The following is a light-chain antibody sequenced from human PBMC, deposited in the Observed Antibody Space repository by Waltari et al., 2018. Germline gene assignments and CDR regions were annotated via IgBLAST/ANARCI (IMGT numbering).Light chain of an antibody. V-gene: IGLV2-14*03. Sequence: HSALAQPASVSGSPGQSITISCPGTSSDVGGYNYVSWYQKHPGKAPRLMIYDVNNRPSGVSNRFSGSKSGNTASLTISGLQAEDEADYYCSSFTRTNSWVFGGGTKLTVL. CDR1: SSDVGGYNY. CDR2: DVN. CDR3: SSFTRTNSWV. J-gene: IGLJ3*02.